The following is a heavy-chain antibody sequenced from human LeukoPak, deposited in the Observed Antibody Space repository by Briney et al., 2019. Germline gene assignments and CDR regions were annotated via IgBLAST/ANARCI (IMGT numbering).Heavy chain of an antibody. V-gene: IGHV4-39*07. D-gene: IGHD2-2*02. CDR3: ARHGSSSSCYRP. Sequence: SETLSLTCTVSGGSISSNNYYWVWLRQPPGKGLEWIGSINHSGTTYYDLSLESRVTISVDTSKNQFSLKLNSVTAADTAVYYCARHGSSSSCYRPWGQGTLVTVSS. CDR2: INHSGTT. CDR1: GGSISSNNYY. J-gene: IGHJ4*02.